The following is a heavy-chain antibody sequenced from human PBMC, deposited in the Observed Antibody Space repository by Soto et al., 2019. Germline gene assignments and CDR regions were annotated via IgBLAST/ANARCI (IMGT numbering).Heavy chain of an antibody. CDR3: ARGLGFGELLFDGLFEP. J-gene: IGHJ5*02. V-gene: IGHV1-8*01. D-gene: IGHD3-10*01. Sequence: ASVKVSCKASGYTFTSYDINWVRQATGQGLEWMGWMNPNSGNTGYAQKFQGRVTMTRNTSISTAYMELSSLRSEDTAVYYCARGLGFGELLFDGLFEPWAREPWSPSPQ. CDR2: MNPNSGNT. CDR1: GYTFTSYD.